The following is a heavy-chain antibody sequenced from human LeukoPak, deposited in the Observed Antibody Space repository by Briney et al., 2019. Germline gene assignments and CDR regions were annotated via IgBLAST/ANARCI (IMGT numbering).Heavy chain of an antibody. CDR1: GFTFSSYS. CDR3: ARDPSGSYWSYFDN. CDR2: ISSSSSYI. D-gene: IGHD1-26*01. Sequence: GGSLRLSCAASGFTFSSYSMNWVRQAPGKGLEWVSSISSSSSYISYADSVKGRFTISRDNAKNSLYLQMNSLRAEDTAVYYCARDPSGSYWSYFDNCGQGTLVTVSS. J-gene: IGHJ4*02. V-gene: IGHV3-21*01.